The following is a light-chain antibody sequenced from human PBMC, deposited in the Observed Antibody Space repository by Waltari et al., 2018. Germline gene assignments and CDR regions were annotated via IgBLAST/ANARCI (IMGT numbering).Light chain of an antibody. CDR3: QQYGGSPMYA. V-gene: IGKV3-20*01. J-gene: IGKJ2*01. CDR2: GAS. CDR1: QSVSNNY. Sequence: VLTQSPVTLSLSPGERATLSCRTSQSVSNNYIAWYQQKPGQAPRLLIYGASTRATGIPDRFSGRGSGTVFTLTISGLEPEDFAVYYCQQYGGSPMYAFGQGTKLEIK.